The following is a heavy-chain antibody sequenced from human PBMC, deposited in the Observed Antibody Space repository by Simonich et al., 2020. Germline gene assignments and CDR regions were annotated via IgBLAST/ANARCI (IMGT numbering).Heavy chain of an antibody. D-gene: IGHD3-3*01. V-gene: IGHV3-21*01. CDR1: GFTFSSYS. Sequence: EVQLVESGGGLVKPGGSLRLSCAASGFTFSSYSMNWVRQAPGKGVEWFSSISSSSSNIYYADSVKGRFTSSRNNAKNSLYLQMNSLRAEDTAVYYCARKRFLEWFFDYWGQGTLVTVSS. J-gene: IGHJ4*02. CDR2: ISSSSSNI. CDR3: ARKRFLEWFFDY.